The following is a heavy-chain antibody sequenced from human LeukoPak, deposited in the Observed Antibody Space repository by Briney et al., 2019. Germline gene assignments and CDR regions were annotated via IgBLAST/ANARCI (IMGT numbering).Heavy chain of an antibody. Sequence: PGGSLRLSCAASGFTFSSYSMNSVRQAPGKGLEWVSSISAISTYIYYADSVKGRFSISRDNAKNSLFLQMNSLRAEDTALYYCARDRSTNSYAEYFFDYWGQGTLVTVSS. CDR3: ARDRSTNSYAEYFFDY. D-gene: IGHD5-18*01. J-gene: IGHJ4*02. CDR1: GFTFSSYS. V-gene: IGHV3-21*01. CDR2: ISAISTYI.